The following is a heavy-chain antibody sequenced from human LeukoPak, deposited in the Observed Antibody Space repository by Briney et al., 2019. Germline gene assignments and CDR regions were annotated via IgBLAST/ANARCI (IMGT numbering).Heavy chain of an antibody. D-gene: IGHD2-15*01. CDR3: ASLRVVEPDWFDP. CDR1: GYTFTGYY. CDR2: INPNSGGT. Sequence: ASVKVSCKASGYTFTGYYMHWVRQATGQGLEWMGWINPNSGGTNYAQKFQGRVTITRDTSISTAYMALSRLRSDHTAVYYCASLRVVEPDWFDPWGQGTLVTVST. J-gene: IGHJ5*02. V-gene: IGHV1-2*02.